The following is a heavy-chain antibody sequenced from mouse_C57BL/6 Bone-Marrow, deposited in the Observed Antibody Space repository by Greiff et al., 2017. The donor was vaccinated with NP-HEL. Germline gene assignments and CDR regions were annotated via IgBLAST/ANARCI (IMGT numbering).Heavy chain of an antibody. CDR3: AGAYDGYWYFDV. CDR2: ITHSGET. V-gene: IGHV12-3*01. D-gene: IGHD2-3*01. CDR1: GFPITSGYY. Sequence: VKLVESGPGLVKPSQSLFLTCSITGFPITSGYYWIWIRQSPGKPLEWMGYITHSGETFYNPSLQSPISITRETSKNQFFLQLNSVTTEDTAMYYCAGAYDGYWYFDVWGTGTTVTVSS. J-gene: IGHJ1*03.